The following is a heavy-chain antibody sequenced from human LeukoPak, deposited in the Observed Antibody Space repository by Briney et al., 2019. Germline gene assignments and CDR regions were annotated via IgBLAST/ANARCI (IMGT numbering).Heavy chain of an antibody. CDR3: ARVRLKGGATHP. Sequence: GGSLRLSCAASGFTFSSYAMNWVRQAPGKGLEWVSFISSGGSTTYYADSVKGRFTISRDNAKNSLYLQMNSLRAEDTAVYYCARVRLKGGATHPWGQGTLVTVSS. J-gene: IGHJ5*02. CDR2: ISSGGSTT. D-gene: IGHD1-26*01. V-gene: IGHV3-21*01. CDR1: GFTFSSYA.